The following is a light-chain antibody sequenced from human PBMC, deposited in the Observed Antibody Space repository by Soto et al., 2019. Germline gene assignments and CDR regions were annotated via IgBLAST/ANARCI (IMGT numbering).Light chain of an antibody. CDR1: QSVSSSY. CDR3: QQYGSSPIT. V-gene: IGKV3-20*01. J-gene: IGKJ4*01. Sequence: EVVLTQSPGTLSLSPGERATLSCRASQSVSSSYLAWYQQKPGQAPRLLIYGASSRATGIPDIFSGSGSGTDFTLTISRLEPEDFAVYYCQQYGSSPITFGGGTKVEIK. CDR2: GAS.